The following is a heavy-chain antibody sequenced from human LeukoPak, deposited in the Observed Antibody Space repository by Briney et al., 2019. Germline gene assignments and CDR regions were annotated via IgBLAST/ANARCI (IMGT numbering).Heavy chain of an antibody. CDR1: GYSFTTYW. CDR2: IYFGDSDT. D-gene: IGHD1-1*01. J-gene: IGHJ6*02. Sequence: GESLKISCKASGYSFTTYWIGWVRQMPGRGLEWMGIIYFGDSDTRYSPSFQGQVTISADKSIGTAYLQWSSLKASDTAVYYRARTELQRPYYYYGMDVWGQGTTVTVSS. CDR3: ARTELQRPYYYYGMDV. V-gene: IGHV5-51*01.